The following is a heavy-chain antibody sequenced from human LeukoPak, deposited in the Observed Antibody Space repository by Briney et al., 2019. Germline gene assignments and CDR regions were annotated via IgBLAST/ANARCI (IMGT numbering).Heavy chain of an antibody. J-gene: IGHJ6*02. V-gene: IGHV3-74*03. Sequence: GGSLRLSCAASGFTFSNYWIHWVRQAPGKGLVWVSRIDNAGSITTYADSVKGRFTISRDNAKNTLYLQMNNLRAEDTAVYYCARGRYYGMDVWGQGTTVTVSS. CDR2: IDNAGSIT. CDR3: ARGRYYGMDV. CDR1: GFTFSNYW.